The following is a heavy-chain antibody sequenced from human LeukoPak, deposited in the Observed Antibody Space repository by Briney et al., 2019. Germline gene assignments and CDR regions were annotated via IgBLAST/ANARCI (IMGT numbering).Heavy chain of an antibody. J-gene: IGHJ3*02. Sequence: GESLKISCKGSGYRFTSYWIGWVRQMPGKGLEWMGIIYPGDSDTRYSPSFQGQVTISADKSISTAYLQWSSLKASDTAMYYCAVEYQLAPDAFDIWGQGTMVTVSS. CDR1: GYRFTSYW. D-gene: IGHD2-2*01. CDR3: AVEYQLAPDAFDI. CDR2: IYPGDSDT. V-gene: IGHV5-51*01.